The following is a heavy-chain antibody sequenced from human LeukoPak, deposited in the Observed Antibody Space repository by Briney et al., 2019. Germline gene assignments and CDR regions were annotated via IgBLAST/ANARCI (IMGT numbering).Heavy chain of an antibody. J-gene: IGHJ4*02. CDR1: GGSISSSSYY. CDR3: ARTPDYGGETFFDY. D-gene: IGHD4-23*01. CDR2: IYYSGST. V-gene: IGHV4-39*01. Sequence: SETLSLTCTVSGGSISSSSYYWGWIRQPPGKGLEWIGSIYYSGSTYYNPSPKSRVTISVDTSKNQFSLKLSSVTAADTAVYYCARTPDYGGETFFDYWGQGTLVTVSS.